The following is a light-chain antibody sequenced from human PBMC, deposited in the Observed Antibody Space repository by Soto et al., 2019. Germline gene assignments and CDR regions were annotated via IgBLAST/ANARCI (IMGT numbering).Light chain of an antibody. J-gene: IGLJ3*02. CDR3: AVWDDSLSGRV. CDR2: RNN. CDR1: SSNIGSNY. Sequence: QSVLTQPPSASGTPGQRVTISCSGSSSNIGSNYVSWHQQFPGTAPKLLIHRNNQRPSGVPDRFSGSKSGTSASLAISGLRCEDEADYYCAVWDDSLSGRVFGGGTKLTVL. V-gene: IGLV1-47*01.